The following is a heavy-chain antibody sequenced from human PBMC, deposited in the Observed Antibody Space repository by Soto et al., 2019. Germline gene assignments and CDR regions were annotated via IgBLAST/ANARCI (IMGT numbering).Heavy chain of an antibody. CDR3: ATRDFWSGSTQYFDN. V-gene: IGHV1-24*01. CDR1: GYTLTELS. D-gene: IGHD3-3*01. J-gene: IGHJ4*02. CDR2: FDPEDGET. Sequence: ASVKVSCKVSGYTLTELSMHWVRQAPGKGLEWMGGFDPEDGETIYAQKFQGRVTMTEDTSKDTAYMELSSRRSEDTAVYYCATRDFWSGSTQYFDNWGQGTLVTVTS.